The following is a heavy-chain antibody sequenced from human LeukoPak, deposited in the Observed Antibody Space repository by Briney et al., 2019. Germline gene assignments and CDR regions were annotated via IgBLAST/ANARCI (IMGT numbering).Heavy chain of an antibody. CDR3: ARDFHYDSSGYYGY. J-gene: IGHJ4*02. V-gene: IGHV3-11*01. CDR1: GFTFSDYY. Sequence: GGSLRLSCAASGFTFSDYYMSWIRQAPGKGLEWVSYISSSGSTIYYADSVKGRFTISRDNAKNPLYLQMNSLGAEDTAVYYCARDFHYDSSGYYGYWGQGTLVTVSS. CDR2: ISSSGSTI. D-gene: IGHD3-22*01.